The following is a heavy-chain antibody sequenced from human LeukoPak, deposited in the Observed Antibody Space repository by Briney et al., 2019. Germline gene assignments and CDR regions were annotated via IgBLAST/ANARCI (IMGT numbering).Heavy chain of an antibody. Sequence: SETLSLTCTVSGGSISSSRYSWGWIRPPPGKGLEWIGTIYDSGSTYYNPSLKSRVTISADTSKNQLSLRLSSVTAADTAVYYCARVGFGGYSYGYVDFWGQGTQVTVSS. CDR3: ARVGFGGYSYGYVDF. V-gene: IGHV4-39*01. CDR1: GGSISSSRYS. J-gene: IGHJ4*02. D-gene: IGHD5-18*01. CDR2: IYDSGST.